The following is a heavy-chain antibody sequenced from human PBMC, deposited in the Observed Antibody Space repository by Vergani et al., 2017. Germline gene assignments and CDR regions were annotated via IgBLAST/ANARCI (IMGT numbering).Heavy chain of an antibody. V-gene: IGHV3-21*01. Sequence: EVQLVESGGGLVKPGGSLRLSCAASGFTFSSYSMNWVRQAPGKGLEWVSSISSSGSYIYYADSVKGRFTISRDNAKNSLYLQMNSLRAEDTAVYYCARKYGSAFDYWGQGTLVTVSS. J-gene: IGHJ4*02. D-gene: IGHD3-10*01. CDR1: GFTFSSYS. CDR3: ARKYGSAFDY. CDR2: ISSSGSYI.